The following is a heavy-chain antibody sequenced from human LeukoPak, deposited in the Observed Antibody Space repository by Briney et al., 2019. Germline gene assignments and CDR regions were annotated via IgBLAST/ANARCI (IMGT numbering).Heavy chain of an antibody. D-gene: IGHD3-22*01. CDR1: GDXFIGYF. CDR3: ARTSGFFDSSGFYQQNPYYFQY. J-gene: IGHJ4*02. CDR2: INHSGRT. Sequence: PSETLSLTCAASGDXFIGYFCTWIRQAPGKGLEWIGDINHSGRTNYNPSLQRRVSISVDTSKNQFSLSVTSVTGADTAVYYCARTSGFFDSSGFYQQNPYYFQYWGQGVLVTVSS. V-gene: IGHV4-34*01.